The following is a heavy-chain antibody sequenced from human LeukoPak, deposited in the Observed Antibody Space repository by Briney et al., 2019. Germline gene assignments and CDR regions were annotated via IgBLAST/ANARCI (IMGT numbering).Heavy chain of an antibody. J-gene: IGHJ4*02. CDR1: GFTVSSNY. D-gene: IGHD5-18*01. CDR3: VRVGYSYGYGDWNHFDY. Sequence: GGSLRLSCAASGFTVSSNYMSWVRLAPGKGLEWVSIIYSGGSTYYADSVKGRFTISRDNSKNTLYLQMNSLRAEDTAVYFCVRVGYSYGYGDWNHFDYWGQGTLVTVSS. V-gene: IGHV3-66*02. CDR2: IYSGGST.